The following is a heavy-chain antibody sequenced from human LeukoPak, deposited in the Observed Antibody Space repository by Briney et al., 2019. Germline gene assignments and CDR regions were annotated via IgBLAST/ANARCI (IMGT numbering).Heavy chain of an antibody. Sequence: KSGGSLRLSCGASGFRFSDYYMAWIRQAPGKGLEWISYISYSGSPIDYADSMKGRFTISRDNAKNSLYLQMDSLRVEDTAVYYCARGLYSYDYWGQGTLVTVSS. J-gene: IGHJ4*02. V-gene: IGHV3-11*04. D-gene: IGHD3-16*01. CDR3: ARGLYSYDY. CDR1: GFRFSDYY. CDR2: ISYSGSPI.